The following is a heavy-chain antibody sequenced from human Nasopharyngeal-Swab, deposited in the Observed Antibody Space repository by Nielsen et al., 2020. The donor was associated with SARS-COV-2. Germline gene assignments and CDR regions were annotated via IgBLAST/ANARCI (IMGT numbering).Heavy chain of an antibody. J-gene: IGHJ6*03. CDR3: ARVIWDCSSTSCTYYYYYYMDV. CDR2: ISSSGSTI. V-gene: IGHV3-11*01. CDR1: GFTFSDYY. Sequence: GESLKISWAASGFTFSDYYMSWIRQAPGKGREWVSYISSSGSTIYYADSVKGRFTISRDNAKNSLYLQMNSLRAEDTAVYYCARVIWDCSSTSCTYYYYYYMDVWGKGTTVTVSS. D-gene: IGHD2-2*01.